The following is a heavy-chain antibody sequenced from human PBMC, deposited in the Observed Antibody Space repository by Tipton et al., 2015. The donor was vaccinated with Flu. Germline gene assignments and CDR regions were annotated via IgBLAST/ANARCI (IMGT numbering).Heavy chain of an antibody. CDR3: ARQDIRGVTGYYQI. V-gene: IGHV4-39*01. D-gene: IGHD5-12*01. J-gene: IGHJ1*01. Sequence: TLSLTCTVSGASISNITSYWGWVRQPPGKGLEWIGSIYYSGNTYHNPSLKSRVTISVDTSKNQFSLKLSSVTAADTAIYYCARQDIRGVTGYYQIWGQGTLVSVSS. CDR2: IYYSGNT. CDR1: GASISNITSY.